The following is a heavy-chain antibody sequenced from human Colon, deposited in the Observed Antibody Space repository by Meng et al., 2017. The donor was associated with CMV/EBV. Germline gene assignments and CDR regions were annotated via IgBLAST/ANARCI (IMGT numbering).Heavy chain of an antibody. Sequence: SVQVSCKASGGTFSSYAISWVRQAPGQGLEWMGGIIPIFGTANYAQKFQGRVTITTDESTSTAYMELSSLRSEDTAVYYCARADIVVVPAAMGGYDFDYWGQGTLVTVSS. CDR1: GGTFSSYA. V-gene: IGHV1-69*05. D-gene: IGHD2-2*01. CDR3: ARADIVVVPAAMGGYDFDY. J-gene: IGHJ4*02. CDR2: IIPIFGTA.